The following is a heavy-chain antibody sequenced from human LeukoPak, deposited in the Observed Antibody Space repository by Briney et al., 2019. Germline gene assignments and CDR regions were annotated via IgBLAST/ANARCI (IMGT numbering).Heavy chain of an antibody. J-gene: IGHJ6*03. CDR3: ARDIVLMVYASYYYYMDV. CDR1: GFTFSSYG. D-gene: IGHD2-8*01. CDR2: ISGSGGST. V-gene: IGHV3-23*01. Sequence: GGSLRLSCAASGFTFSSYGMSWVRQAPGKGLEWVSAISGSGGSTYYADSVKGRFTISRDNAKNSLYLQMNSLRAEDTAVYYCARDIVLMVYASYYYYMDVWGKGTTVTVSS.